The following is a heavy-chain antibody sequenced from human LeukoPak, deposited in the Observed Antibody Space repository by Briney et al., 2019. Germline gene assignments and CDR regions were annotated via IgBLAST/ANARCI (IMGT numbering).Heavy chain of an antibody. Sequence: PSETLSLXCTVSGYSISSGYYWGWIRQPPGKGLEWSGTIYHSGSSYYNPSLKSRVTISVDTSKNQFSLKLSSVTAADTAVYYCARDYCSGGSCYDHWGQGTLVTVSS. V-gene: IGHV4-38-2*02. D-gene: IGHD2-15*01. CDR2: IYHSGSS. J-gene: IGHJ5*02. CDR3: ARDYCSGGSCYDH. CDR1: GYSISSGYY.